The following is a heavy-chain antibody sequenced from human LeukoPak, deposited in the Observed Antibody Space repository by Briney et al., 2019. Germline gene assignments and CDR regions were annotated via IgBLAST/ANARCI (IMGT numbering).Heavy chain of an antibody. Sequence: SGRSLRLSCAASGFTFSSYGMHWVRQAPGKGLEWVAVISYDGSNKYYADLVKGRFTISRDNSKNTLYLQMNSLRAEDTAVYYCAKDTAHRYYGMDVWGKGTTVTVSS. D-gene: IGHD5-18*01. CDR2: ISYDGSNK. V-gene: IGHV3-30*18. CDR3: AKDTAHRYYGMDV. CDR1: GFTFSSYG. J-gene: IGHJ6*04.